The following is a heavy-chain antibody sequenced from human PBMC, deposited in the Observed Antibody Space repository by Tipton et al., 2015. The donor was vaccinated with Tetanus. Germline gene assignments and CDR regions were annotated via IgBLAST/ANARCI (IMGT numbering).Heavy chain of an antibody. V-gene: IGHV5-51*01. J-gene: IGHJ5*02. CDR3: ARLDPSSGWDGWFDP. CDR1: GYSFTSYW. Sequence: VQLVQSGAEVKKPGESLKISCKGSGYSFTSYWIGWVRQMPGKGLEWMGIIYPSDSDTRYSPSFQGRVTISADKSISTAYLQWSSLKASDTAMYYCARLDPSSGWDGWFDPWGQGTLVTVSS. CDR2: IYPSDSDT. D-gene: IGHD6-19*01.